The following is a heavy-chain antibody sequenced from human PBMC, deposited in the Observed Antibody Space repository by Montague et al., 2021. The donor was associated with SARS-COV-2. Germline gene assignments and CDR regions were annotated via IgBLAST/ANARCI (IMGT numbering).Heavy chain of an antibody. CDR2: TYYRSKWYN. D-gene: IGHD3-10*01. CDR3: ARGLWFGELLKWYYYYGMDV. CDR1: GDSVSSNSAA. J-gene: IGHJ6*02. V-gene: IGHV6-1*01. Sequence: CAISGDSVSSNSAAWNWIRQSPSRGLEWLGRTYYRSKWYNDYAVSVKSRITINPDTSKNQFSLRLNSVTPEDTAVYYCARGLWFGELLKWYYYYGMDVWGQGTTVTVSS.